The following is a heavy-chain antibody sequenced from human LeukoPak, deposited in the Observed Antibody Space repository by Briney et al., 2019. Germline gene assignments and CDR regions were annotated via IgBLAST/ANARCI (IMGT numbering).Heavy chain of an antibody. CDR2: ISAYNGNT. J-gene: IGHJ3*02. D-gene: IGHD2-2*01. Sequence: ASVKVSCKASGYTFTSYGISWVRQAPGQGLEWMGWISAYNGNTNYAQKFQGRVTMTTDTSTSTAYMELRSLRSDDTAVYYCARDIGYCSSTSCYFTDAFDIWGQGTMVTVSS. CDR1: GYTFTSYG. CDR3: ARDIGYCSSTSCYFTDAFDI. V-gene: IGHV1-18*01.